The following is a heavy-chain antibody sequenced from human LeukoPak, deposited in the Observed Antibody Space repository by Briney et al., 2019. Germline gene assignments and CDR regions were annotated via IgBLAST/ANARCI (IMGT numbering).Heavy chain of an antibody. J-gene: IGHJ4*02. V-gene: IGHV1-2*02. CDR1: AYTFTGYY. D-gene: IGHD2-2*03. CDR3: ARGILDIIVVPAANFDY. CDR2: INPNSGST. Sequence: GASVKISCKASAYTFTGYYMHWVRQAPGQGLEWMGWINPNSGSTNYAQKFQGRVTMTRDTSISTAYMELSRLRSDDTAVHYCARGILDIIVVPAANFDYWGQGTLVTVSS.